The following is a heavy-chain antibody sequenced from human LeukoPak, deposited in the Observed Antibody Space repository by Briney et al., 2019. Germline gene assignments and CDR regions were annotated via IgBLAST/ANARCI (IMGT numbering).Heavy chain of an antibody. D-gene: IGHD2-2*01. Sequence: SETLSLTCAVSGGSISSSNWWSWVRQPPGKGLEWIGEIYHSGSTNSNPSLKSRVTISVDKSKNQFSLKLSSVTAADTAVYYCARDALGYCSSTSCQTWFDPWGQGTLVTVSS. V-gene: IGHV4-4*02. J-gene: IGHJ5*02. CDR1: GGSISSSNW. CDR3: ARDALGYCSSTSCQTWFDP. CDR2: IYHSGST.